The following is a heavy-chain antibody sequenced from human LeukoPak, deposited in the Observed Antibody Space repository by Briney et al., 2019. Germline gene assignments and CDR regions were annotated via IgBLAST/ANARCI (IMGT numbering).Heavy chain of an antibody. J-gene: IGHJ4*02. V-gene: IGHV3-7*04. Sequence: PGGSLRLSCAASEFTFNRYWMSWVRQAPGKGLEWVANIKHDGSEAHYVDSVKGRFTISRDNAKNSLFLQMNSLNVDDTGVYFCTRDALFGSGRTHLDFWSQGTLVSVSS. CDR3: TRDALFGSGRTHLDF. CDR2: IKHDGSEA. D-gene: IGHD3-10*01. CDR1: EFTFNRYW.